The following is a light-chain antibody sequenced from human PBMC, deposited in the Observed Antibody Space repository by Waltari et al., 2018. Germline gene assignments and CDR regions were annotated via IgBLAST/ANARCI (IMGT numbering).Light chain of an antibody. CDR2: ARD. V-gene: IGLV3-1*01. J-gene: IGLJ2*01. CDR1: NLGNKY. Sequence: SYDLTQPPSVSVSPGQTVTISCSGHNLGNKYVSWYQQKAGQAPLLVVYARDRRPSGFPERFSGYNSDTTATLTISGTQAIDEADYYCQTWDSSLVVFGGGTKLTVL. CDR3: QTWDSSLVV.